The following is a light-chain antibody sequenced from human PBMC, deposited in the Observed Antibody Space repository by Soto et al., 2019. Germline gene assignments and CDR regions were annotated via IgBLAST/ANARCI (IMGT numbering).Light chain of an antibody. V-gene: IGLV2-14*01. CDR2: DVS. Sequence: QSVLTQPASVSGSPGQSITISCTGTSSDVGDYNYVSWYQQHPGKAPKLMIYDVSNRPSGVSNRFSGSKSGNTASLTISGLQAEDEAHYYCSSYTISSLVAFGGGTRLPVL. J-gene: IGLJ2*01. CDR3: SSYTISSLVA. CDR1: SSDVGDYNY.